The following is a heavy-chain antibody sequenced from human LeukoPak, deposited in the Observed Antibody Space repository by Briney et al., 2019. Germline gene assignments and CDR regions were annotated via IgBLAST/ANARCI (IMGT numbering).Heavy chain of an antibody. Sequence: PSETLSLTCTVSGGSISSYYWSWIRQPPGKGLEWIGRIYTSGSTNYNPSLKSRVTMSVDTSKNQFSLKLSSVTAADTAVYYCARGPTRRDGFIVNYWGQGALVTVSS. CDR2: IYTSGST. CDR1: GGSISSYY. D-gene: IGHD5-24*01. J-gene: IGHJ4*02. V-gene: IGHV4-4*07. CDR3: ARGPTRRDGFIVNY.